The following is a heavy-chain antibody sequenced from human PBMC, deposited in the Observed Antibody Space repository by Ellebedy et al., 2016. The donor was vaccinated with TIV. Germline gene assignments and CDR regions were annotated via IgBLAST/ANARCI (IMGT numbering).Heavy chain of an antibody. Sequence: GESLKISCAASGFTFSSYWMHWVRQAPGKGLVWVSRVNGDGSSTTYADSVKGRFTISRDNAKNSLYLQMNSLRAEDTAVYYCAYGDAFDIWGQGTMVTVSS. V-gene: IGHV3-74*01. D-gene: IGHD2-8*01. J-gene: IGHJ3*02. CDR2: VNGDGSST. CDR3: AYGDAFDI. CDR1: GFTFSSYW.